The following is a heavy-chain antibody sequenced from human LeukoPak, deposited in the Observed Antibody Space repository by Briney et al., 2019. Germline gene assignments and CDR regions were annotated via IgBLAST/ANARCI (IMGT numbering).Heavy chain of an antibody. CDR1: GYSFTNYW. Sequence: GESLKISCQAAGYSFTNYWIGWVRQMPGKGLEWMGIIYPGDSDTRYSPSFQGQVTISADKSITTAYLQWSSLKASDTAMYYCARHYSGYDYYSDYCGQGTLVTVAS. J-gene: IGHJ4*02. D-gene: IGHD5-12*01. V-gene: IGHV5-51*01. CDR2: IYPGDSDT. CDR3: ARHYSGYDYYSDY.